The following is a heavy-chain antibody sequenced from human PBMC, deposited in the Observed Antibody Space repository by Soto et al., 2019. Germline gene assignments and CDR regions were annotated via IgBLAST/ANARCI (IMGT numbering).Heavy chain of an antibody. D-gene: IGHD5-12*01. Sequence: GGSLRLSCAASGFTFSNAWMSWVRQAPGKGLEWVGRIKSKTDGGTTDYAAPVKGRFTISRDDSKNTLYLQMNSLKTEDTAVYYCTTSTPRDGYNFGGWGQGTLVTVSS. J-gene: IGHJ4*02. CDR3: TTSTPRDGYNFGG. V-gene: IGHV3-15*01. CDR1: GFTFSNAW. CDR2: IKSKTDGGTT.